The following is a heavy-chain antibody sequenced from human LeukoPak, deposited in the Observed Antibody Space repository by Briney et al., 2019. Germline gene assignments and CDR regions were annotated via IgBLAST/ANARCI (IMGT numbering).Heavy chain of an antibody. V-gene: IGHV3-43*02. D-gene: IGHD5-24*01. CDR1: GFTFDDYA. Sequence: GGSLRLSCAASGFTFDDYAMHWVRQAPGKGLEWVSLISGDGGSTYYADSVKGRFTISRDSSKNSLYLQMNSLRTEDTALYYCAKSRRDGYNLDAFDIWGQGTMVTVSS. CDR3: AKSRRDGYNLDAFDI. J-gene: IGHJ3*02. CDR2: ISGDGGST.